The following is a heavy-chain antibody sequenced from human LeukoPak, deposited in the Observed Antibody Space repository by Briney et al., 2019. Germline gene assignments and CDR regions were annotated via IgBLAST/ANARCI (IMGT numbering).Heavy chain of an antibody. V-gene: IGHV3-74*01. CDR2: TNSDGSST. D-gene: IGHD3-10*01. CDR3: ARAFQSMVRGVIPDY. CDR1: GFTFSSYW. Sequence: GGSLRLSCAASGFTFSSYWMHWVRQAPGKGLVWVSRTNSDGSSTSYADSVKGRFTISRDNAKNTLYLQMNSLRAEDTAVYYCARAFQSMVRGVIPDYWGQGTLVTVSS. J-gene: IGHJ4*02.